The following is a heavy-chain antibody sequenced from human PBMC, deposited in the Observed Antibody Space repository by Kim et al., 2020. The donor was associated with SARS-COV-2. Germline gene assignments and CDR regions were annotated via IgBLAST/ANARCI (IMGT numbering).Heavy chain of an antibody. D-gene: IGHD2-15*01. CDR2: ISYDGSNK. CDR1: GFTFSSYA. J-gene: IGHJ6*02. V-gene: IGHV3-30*04. Sequence: GGSLRLSCAASGFTFSSYAMHWVRQAPGKGLEWVAVISYDGSNKYYADSVKGRFTISRDNSKNTLYLQMNSLRAEDTAVYYCARCPPFLVAAPSLMRYGMDVWGQGTTVTVSS. CDR3: ARCPPFLVAAPSLMRYGMDV.